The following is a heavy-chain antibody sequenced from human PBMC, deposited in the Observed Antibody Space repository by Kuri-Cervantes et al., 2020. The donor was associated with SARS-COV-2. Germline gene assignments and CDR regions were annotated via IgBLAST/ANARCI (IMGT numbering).Heavy chain of an antibody. CDR3: AREGNEDAFET. CDR2: ISYDGSSK. CDR1: GFTFSDSA. V-gene: IGHV3-30*04. J-gene: IGHJ3*02. Sequence: GESVKISCAASGFTFSDSAMHWVRQAPGKGLEWVAFISYDGSSKDYADSVKGRLTISRDNSKNTLYLQMKSLRAEDTAVFYCAREGNEDAFETWGQGTRVTVSS.